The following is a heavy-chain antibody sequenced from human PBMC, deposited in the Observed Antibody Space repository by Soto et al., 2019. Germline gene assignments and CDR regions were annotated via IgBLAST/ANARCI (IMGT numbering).Heavy chain of an antibody. D-gene: IGHD3-9*01. Sequence: VGSLRLSCAASGFTFSDYYMSWIRQAPGKGLEWVSYISSSSSYTNYADSVKGRFTISRDNAKNSLYLQMNSLRAEDTAVYYCARVYGYYDILTGRYYYYGMDVWGQGTTVTVSS. CDR3: ARVYGYYDILTGRYYYYGMDV. CDR1: GFTFSDYY. V-gene: IGHV3-11*06. J-gene: IGHJ6*02. CDR2: ISSSSSYT.